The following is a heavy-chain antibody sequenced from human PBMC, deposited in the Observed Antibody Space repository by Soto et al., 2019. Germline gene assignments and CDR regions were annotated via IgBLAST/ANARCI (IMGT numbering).Heavy chain of an antibody. CDR2: INPNSGGT. D-gene: IGHD3-16*01. Sequence: ASVKVSCKASGYTFTGYYMHWVRQAPGQGLERMGWINPNSGGTNYAQKFQGWVTMTRDTSVSTACMELSRLRSDDTAVYYCARLTVGRDGYNDAFDIWGQGTMVTVSS. V-gene: IGHV1-2*04. J-gene: IGHJ3*02. CDR3: ARLTVGRDGYNDAFDI. CDR1: GYTFTGYY.